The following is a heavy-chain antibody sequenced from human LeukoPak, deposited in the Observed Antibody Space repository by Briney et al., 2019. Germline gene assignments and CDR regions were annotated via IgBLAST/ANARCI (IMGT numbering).Heavy chain of an antibody. J-gene: IGHJ4*02. CDR2: ISSSSSNI. V-gene: IGHV3-21*01. CDR1: GFTFSSYS. D-gene: IGHD3-10*01. CDR3: ARDTRGSGAGGFDY. Sequence: GGSLRLSCAASGFTFSSYSMNWVRQAPGKGLEWVSSISSSSSNIYYADSVKGRFTISRDNAKNSLYLQMNSLRAEDTAVYYCARDTRGSGAGGFDYWGQGTLVTVSS.